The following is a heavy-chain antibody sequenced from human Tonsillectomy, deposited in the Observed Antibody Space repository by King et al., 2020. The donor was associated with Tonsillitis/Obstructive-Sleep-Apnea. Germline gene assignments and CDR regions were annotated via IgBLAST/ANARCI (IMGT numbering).Heavy chain of an antibody. V-gene: IGHV4-34*01. CDR3: ARGEAPDCSSSSCYIWFDA. CDR2: INHGGIT. CDR1: GGSFSAYY. D-gene: IGHD2-2*02. J-gene: IGHJ5*02. Sequence: VQLQQWGAGLLEPSETLSLTCAVYGGSFSAYYWSWIRQPPGKGLEWIGEINHGGITNYNPSLKSRVTISVVTSKNHFSLKLTSVTAADTAVYYCARGEAPDCSSSSCYIWFDAWGQGTLVTVSS.